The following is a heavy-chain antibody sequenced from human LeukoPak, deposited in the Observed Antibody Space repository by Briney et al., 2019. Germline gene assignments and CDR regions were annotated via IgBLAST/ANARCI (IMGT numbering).Heavy chain of an antibody. D-gene: IGHD6-13*01. CDR2: INPNSGGT. J-gene: IGHJ5*02. CDR1: GYTFTGYY. CDR3: AREWQQVAFSWFDP. V-gene: IGHV1-2*02. Sequence: ASVKVSCKASGYTFTGYYMHWVRQAPGQGPEWMGRINPNSGGTNYAQKFQGRVTLTRDTSISTAYMELSRLTSDDTAVYYCAREWQQVAFSWFDPWGQGTLVTVS.